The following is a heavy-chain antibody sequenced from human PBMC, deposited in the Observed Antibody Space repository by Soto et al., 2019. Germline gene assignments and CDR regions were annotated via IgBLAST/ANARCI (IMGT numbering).Heavy chain of an antibody. Sequence: QVQLQESGPGLVKPSETLSLTCAVSGDSISSVNWWTWVRQSPGKGLEWIGEISPGGNTNYNPSLKSRVTISADKSNNQFSLNLRSVTAANTALYYCARIDCTDGVCEWNWLDPWGQGILITVSS. CDR3: ARIDCTDGVCEWNWLDP. CDR1: GDSISSVNW. V-gene: IGHV4-4*02. CDR2: ISPGGNT. D-gene: IGHD2-8*01. J-gene: IGHJ5*02.